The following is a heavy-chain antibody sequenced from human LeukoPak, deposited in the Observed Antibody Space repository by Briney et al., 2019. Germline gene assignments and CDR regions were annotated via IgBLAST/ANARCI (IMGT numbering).Heavy chain of an antibody. CDR3: ARGCSTSCHSPGKYYYAMDV. V-gene: IGHV3-11*01. Sequence: PGGSLRLSCAASGFTFSDYYMSWIRQAPGKGLEWLSYISRSGSTIYYAASVKGRFTISRDSANNSLYLQMDSLGAEDTAVYYCARGCSTSCHSPGKYYYAMDVWGRGTTVTVSS. D-gene: IGHD2-2*01. CDR1: GFTFSDYY. CDR2: ISRSGSTI. J-gene: IGHJ6*02.